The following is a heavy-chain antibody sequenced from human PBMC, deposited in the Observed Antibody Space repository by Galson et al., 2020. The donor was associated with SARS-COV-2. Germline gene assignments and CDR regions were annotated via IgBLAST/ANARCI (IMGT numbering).Heavy chain of an antibody. CDR3: TRGRQGVVPSPVLGLGPFYSYYYMDV. Sequence: SETLSLTCAVYGGSFSGHSWTWIRQAPGKGLEWIGEIKFGGDTNYSPSLRGRVPLSVDTSQNQFSLKLTSLSAADTAVYFCTRGRQGVVPSPVLGLGPFYSYYYMDVWGKGTSVTVSS. CDR2: IKFGGDT. CDR1: GGSFSGHS. V-gene: IGHV4-34*01. J-gene: IGHJ6*03. D-gene: IGHD2-2*01.